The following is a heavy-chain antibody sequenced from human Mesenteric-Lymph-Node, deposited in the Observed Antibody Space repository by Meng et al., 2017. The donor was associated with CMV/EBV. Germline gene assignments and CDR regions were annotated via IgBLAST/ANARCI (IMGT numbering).Heavy chain of an antibody. J-gene: IGHJ4*02. CDR3: ARVPGDY. Sequence: GESLKISCAASGFTFSLYSMNWVRQAPGKGLEWVSSISSSSSYIYYADSVKGRFTISRDNAENSLYLQMNSLRAEDTAVYYCARVPGDYWGQGTLVTVSS. V-gene: IGHV3-21*01. CDR1: GFTFSLYS. CDR2: ISSSSSYI. D-gene: IGHD3-16*01.